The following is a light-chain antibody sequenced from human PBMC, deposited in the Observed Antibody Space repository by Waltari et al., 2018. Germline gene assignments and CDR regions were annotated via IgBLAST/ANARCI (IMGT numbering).Light chain of an antibody. CDR3: CSYAGSYTFYV. J-gene: IGLJ1*01. Sequence: QSALTQPRSVSGSPGQTVTISCTGTSSDVGGYNYVSWYQQYPGKAPKLMIYDVSERPSRVPDRFSGSKAGNTASLTISGLQAEDEADYYCCSYAGSYTFYVFGTGTKVTVL. CDR1: SSDVGGYNY. CDR2: DVS. V-gene: IGLV2-11*01.